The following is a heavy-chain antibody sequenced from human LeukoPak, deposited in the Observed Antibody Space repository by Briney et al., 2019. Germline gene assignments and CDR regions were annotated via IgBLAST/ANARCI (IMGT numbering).Heavy chain of an antibody. D-gene: IGHD6-25*01. CDR1: GFTFRTYS. V-gene: IGHV3-48*01. J-gene: IGHJ4*02. CDR3: ARDLGYPYEPYFDY. Sequence: TGGSLRLSCAASGFTFRTYSMNWVRQAPGKGLEWVSYISSTSRPIYYADSVKGRFTISRDNVRNSLYLQMSSLRAEDTAVYFCARDLGYPYEPYFDYWGQGIMVIVSS. CDR2: ISSTSRPI.